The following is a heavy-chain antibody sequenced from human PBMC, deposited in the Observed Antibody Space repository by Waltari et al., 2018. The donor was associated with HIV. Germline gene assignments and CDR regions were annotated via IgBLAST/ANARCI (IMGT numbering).Heavy chain of an antibody. CDR3: ARDEPYSGSYSFDY. CDR1: GGSISSSSYY. Sequence: QLQLQESGPGLVKPSETLSLTCTVSGGSISSSSYYWGWIRQPPGKGLEWIGSIYYSGSTYYNPSLKSRVTISVDTSKNQFSLKLSSVTAADTAVYYCARDEPYSGSYSFDYWGQGTLVTVSS. V-gene: IGHV4-39*07. J-gene: IGHJ4*02. D-gene: IGHD1-26*01. CDR2: IYYSGST.